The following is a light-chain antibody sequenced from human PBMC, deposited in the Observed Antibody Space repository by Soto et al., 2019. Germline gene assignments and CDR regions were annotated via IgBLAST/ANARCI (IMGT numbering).Light chain of an antibody. V-gene: IGKV3-20*01. CDR2: GAS. J-gene: IGKJ1*01. CDR3: QQYSRSPRT. Sequence: EIVLTQSPGTLSLSPGERATLSCRASQSVSSGYLAWYQQKPGQAPRLLISGASSRATGIPDRFGGSGSGTDFTLTVSRLEPEDFAVYYCQQYSRSPRTFGQGTK. CDR1: QSVSSGY.